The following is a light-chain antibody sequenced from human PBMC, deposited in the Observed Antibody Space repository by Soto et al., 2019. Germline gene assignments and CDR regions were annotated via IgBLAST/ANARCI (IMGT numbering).Light chain of an antibody. CDR2: DAS. V-gene: IGKV1-5*01. CDR1: QSVSGW. CDR3: QQYNSYPYT. Sequence: DIQMTQSPSTLSASVGDTVSITCRASQSVSGWMAWYQQKPGKVPKLLIFDASSLESGVPSRFSGSGSGTIFTLTISGLQPGDFATYSCQQYNSYPYTFGQGTKVDIK. J-gene: IGKJ2*01.